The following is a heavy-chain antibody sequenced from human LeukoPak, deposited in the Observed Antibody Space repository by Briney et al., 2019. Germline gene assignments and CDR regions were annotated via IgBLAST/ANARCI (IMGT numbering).Heavy chain of an antibody. D-gene: IGHD6-19*01. V-gene: IGHV3-33*01. J-gene: IGHJ4*02. CDR1: GFTLSNYG. CDR3: ARDLHASGWSDFDY. CDR2: TWFDGTTK. Sequence: PGGALRLSCGASGFTLSNYGMYWGRQAPGEGGEGGAVTWFDGTTKSYADSVKARFTISRDTSKNTLYLQMNTLRVEDTAVYYCARDLHASGWSDFDYWGQGTLVTASS.